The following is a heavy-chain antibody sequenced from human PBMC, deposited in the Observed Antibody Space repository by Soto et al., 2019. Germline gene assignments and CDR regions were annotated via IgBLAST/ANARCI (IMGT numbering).Heavy chain of an antibody. Sequence: ASVKVSCKASGYTFTSYDINWVRQATGQGLEWMGWMNPNSGNTGYAQKFQGRVTMTRNTSISTAYMELSSLRSEDTAVYYCARGRIRITIFGVVTLGMDVWRQRTLVTVSS. CDR3: ARGRIRITIFGVVTLGMDV. CDR2: MNPNSGNT. CDR1: GYTFTSYD. D-gene: IGHD3-3*01. J-gene: IGHJ4*02. V-gene: IGHV1-8*01.